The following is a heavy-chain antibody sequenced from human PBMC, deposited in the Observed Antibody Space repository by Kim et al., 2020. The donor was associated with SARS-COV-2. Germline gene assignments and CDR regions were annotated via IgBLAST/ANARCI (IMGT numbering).Heavy chain of an antibody. V-gene: IGHV3-21*01. CDR2: ISSSSSYI. CDR1: GFTFSSYS. Sequence: GGSLRLSCAASGFTFSSYSMNWVRQAPGKGLEWVSSISSSSSYIYYADSVKGRFTISRDNAKNSLYLQMNSLRAEDTAVYYCARAVRQYYYYGMDVWGQGTTVTVSS. J-gene: IGHJ6*02. CDR3: ARAVRQYYYYGMDV. D-gene: IGHD4-17*01.